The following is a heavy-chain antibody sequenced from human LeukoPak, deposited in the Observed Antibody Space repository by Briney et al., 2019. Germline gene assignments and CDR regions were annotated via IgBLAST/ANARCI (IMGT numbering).Heavy chain of an antibody. CDR1: GFIFSNYA. D-gene: IGHD6-19*01. V-gene: IGHV3-30*04. J-gene: IGHJ4*02. CDR3: ARDTRTTSDWYGLDY. CDR2: ISSDGRNE. Sequence: GGSLRLSCAASGFIFSNYAMHWVRQAPGKGLEWVTIISSDGRNEYYADSVLGRFTISRDNSKNTLYLQMNSLTAGDTAVYYCARDTRTTSDWYGLDYWGQGTLVTVSS.